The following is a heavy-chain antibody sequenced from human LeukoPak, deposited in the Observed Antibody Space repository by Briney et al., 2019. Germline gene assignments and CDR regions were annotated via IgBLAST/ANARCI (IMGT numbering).Heavy chain of an antibody. D-gene: IGHD4-17*01. CDR2: ISGSGGST. CDR3: AKGLRTTVTTYFDY. V-gene: IGHV3-23*01. Sequence: GGSRRLSCAASGFTFSSYAMTWVRQAPGKGLEWVSGISGSGGSTYYADSVKGRFTISRDNSKNTRYLQMNSLRAEDTAVYYCAKGLRTTVTTYFDYWGQGTLVTVSS. J-gene: IGHJ4*02. CDR1: GFTFSSYA.